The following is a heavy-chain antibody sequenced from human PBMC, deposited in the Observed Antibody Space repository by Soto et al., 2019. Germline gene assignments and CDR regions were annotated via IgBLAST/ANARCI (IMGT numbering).Heavy chain of an antibody. V-gene: IGHV3-30-3*01. D-gene: IGHD3-22*01. Sequence: QVQLVESGGGVVQPGRYLRLSCAASGFTFSSYAMHWVRQAPGKGLEWVAVISYDGSNKYYADSVKGRFTISRDNSKNTLYLQMNSLRAEDTAVYYCARGTYYYDSSGYPVDYWGQGTLVTVSS. CDR3: ARGTYYYDSSGYPVDY. CDR2: ISYDGSNK. J-gene: IGHJ4*02. CDR1: GFTFSSYA.